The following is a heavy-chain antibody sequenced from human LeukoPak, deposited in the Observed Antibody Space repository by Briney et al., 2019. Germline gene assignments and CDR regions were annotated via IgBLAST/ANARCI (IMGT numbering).Heavy chain of an antibody. V-gene: IGHV3-23*01. CDR1: GVTFSSYA. CDR3: AKSRGESRGASNY. CDR2: ISGSGDTT. D-gene: IGHD1-26*01. Sequence: AGSLRLSCAASGVTFSSYARNWVRQAPGKGLEWVSFISGSGDTTYYAYSVKGRFTISRDSSKNTLYLQMNSLRAEDTAVHYCAKSRGESRGASNYWGQGTLVTVSS. J-gene: IGHJ4*02.